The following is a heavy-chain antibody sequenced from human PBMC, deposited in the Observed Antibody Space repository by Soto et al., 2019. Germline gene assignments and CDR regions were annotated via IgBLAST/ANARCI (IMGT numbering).Heavy chain of an antibody. J-gene: IGHJ4*02. V-gene: IGHV4-39*01. CDR2: IYYSGST. CDR3: ARPNDSGWTDFAY. Sequence: QLQLQESGPRLVKPSETLSLTCTVSGGSISGSSYYWGWIRQPPGKGLEWIGNIYYSGSTYYNPSLNSRVTISVDTSKNQFSLKLSAVTAADTAVYYCARPNDSGWTDFAYWGQGMLVTVSS. CDR1: GGSISGSSYY. D-gene: IGHD6-19*01.